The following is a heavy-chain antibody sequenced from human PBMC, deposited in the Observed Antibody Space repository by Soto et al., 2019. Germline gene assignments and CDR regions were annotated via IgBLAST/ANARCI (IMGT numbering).Heavy chain of an antibody. J-gene: IGHJ6*02. D-gene: IGHD3-10*01. CDR2: IIPIFGTA. Sequence: SVKVSCKASGGTFSSYAISWVRQAPGQGLEWMGGIIPIFGTANYAQKFQGRVTITADESTSTAYVELSSLRSEDTAVYYCARDGGFGEIDYYGMDVWGQGTTVTVSS. CDR3: ARDGGFGEIDYYGMDV. CDR1: GGTFSSYA. V-gene: IGHV1-69*13.